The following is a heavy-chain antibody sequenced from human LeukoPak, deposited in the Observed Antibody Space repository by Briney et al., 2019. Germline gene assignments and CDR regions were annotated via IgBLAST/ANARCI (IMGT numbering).Heavy chain of an antibody. V-gene: IGHV1-18*01. Sequence: GSSVKVSCKASGGTFSSYAISWVRQAPGQGLEWMGWISAYNGNTNYAQKLQGRVTMTTDTSTSTAYMELRSLRSDDTAVYYCARTSGESGYESNPDYWGQGTLVTVSS. CDR3: ARTSGESGYESNPDY. J-gene: IGHJ4*02. D-gene: IGHD5-12*01. CDR1: GGTFSSYA. CDR2: ISAYNGNT.